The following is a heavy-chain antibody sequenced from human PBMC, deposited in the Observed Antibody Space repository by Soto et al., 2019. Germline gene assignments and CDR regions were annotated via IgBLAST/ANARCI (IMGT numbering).Heavy chain of an antibody. CDR3: AREGAGIAVAGKNYYYYGMDV. D-gene: IGHD6-19*01. J-gene: IGHJ6*02. CDR2: ISSSGSTI. V-gene: IGHV3-48*03. CDR1: GFTFSSYE. Sequence: PGGSLRLSCAASGFTFSSYEMNWVRQAPGKGLERVSYISSSGSTIYYADSVKGRSTISRDNAKNSLYLQMNSLRAEDTAVYYCAREGAGIAVAGKNYYYYGMDVWGQGTTVTVSS.